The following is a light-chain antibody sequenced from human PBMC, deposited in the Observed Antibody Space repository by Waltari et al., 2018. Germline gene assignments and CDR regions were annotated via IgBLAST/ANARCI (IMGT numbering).Light chain of an antibody. CDR3: QHYYTSSWT. Sequence: IQMTQSPSTLSASVGDRVTITCRASQSIGRKLAWYRQKPGKAPKPLIYDVSSFESGVPSRFTGSGSGTEFTLTISNLQPDDFATYYCQHYYTSSWTFGQGTKVEIK. V-gene: IGKV1-5*01. J-gene: IGKJ1*01. CDR2: DVS. CDR1: QSIGRK.